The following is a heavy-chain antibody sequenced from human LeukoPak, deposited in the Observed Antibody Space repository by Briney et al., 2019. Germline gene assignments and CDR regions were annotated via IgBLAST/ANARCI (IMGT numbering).Heavy chain of an antibody. CDR2: IYYSGST. CDR3: ARDTNSGWQFDY. D-gene: IGHD6-19*01. J-gene: IGHJ4*02. V-gene: IGHV4-31*03. Sequence: KPSQTLSLTCTVSGGSISSGGYYWSWIRQHPGKGLEWIGYIYYSGSTYYNPSLKSRVTISVDTSKNQFSLKLSSVTAADTAVYYCARDTNSGWQFDYWGQGTLVTVSS. CDR1: GGSISSGGYY.